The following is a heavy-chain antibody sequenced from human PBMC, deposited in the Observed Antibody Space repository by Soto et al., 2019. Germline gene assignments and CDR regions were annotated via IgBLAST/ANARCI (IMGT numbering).Heavy chain of an antibody. CDR2: ISSSSSYI. CDR1: GFTFSSYS. J-gene: IGHJ4*02. D-gene: IGHD6-19*01. Sequence: GGSLRLSCAASGFTFSSYSMNWVRQAPGKGLEWVSSISSSSSYIYYAGSVKGRFTISRDNAKNSLYLQMNSLRAEDTAVYYCARGISSWYSSGWSTNPFDYWGQGTLVTVSS. V-gene: IGHV3-21*01. CDR3: ARGISSWYSSGWSTNPFDY.